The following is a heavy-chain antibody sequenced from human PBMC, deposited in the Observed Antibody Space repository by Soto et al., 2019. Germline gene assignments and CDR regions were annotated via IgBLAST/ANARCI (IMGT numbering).Heavy chain of an antibody. V-gene: IGHV4-59*01. Sequence: QVQLQESGPGLVKPSETLSFTCTVSGGSISNYYWNWIRQSPGKGLEWIGYIYSSGSTHYNPSLQNRVTISIDTSKNQVSLKVNSVTAADTAVYYCARDHPHSYGVYYFDYWGQGTPVTVSS. D-gene: IGHD5-18*01. CDR3: ARDHPHSYGVYYFDY. CDR1: GGSISNYY. J-gene: IGHJ4*02. CDR2: IYSSGST.